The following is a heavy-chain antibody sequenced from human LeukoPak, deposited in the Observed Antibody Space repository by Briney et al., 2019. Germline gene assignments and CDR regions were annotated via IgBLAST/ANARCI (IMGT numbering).Heavy chain of an antibody. CDR2: INPNSGDV. CDR3: ARGPFRNVDIAMVASRFDP. D-gene: IGHD5-18*01. Sequence: GAPVKVSCKASGYTFTGYYMHWVRRAPGQGLQWMGWINPNSGDVNYAQNFQDRVTMTRDTSITTAYMELSRLTSDDTAVYYCARGPFRNVDIAMVASRFDPWGQGTLVTVSS. V-gene: IGHV1-2*02. CDR1: GYTFTGYY. J-gene: IGHJ5*02.